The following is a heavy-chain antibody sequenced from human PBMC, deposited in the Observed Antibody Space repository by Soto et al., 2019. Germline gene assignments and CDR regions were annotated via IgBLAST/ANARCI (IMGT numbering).Heavy chain of an antibody. J-gene: IGHJ5*02. CDR3: ARGSYDGSGYGP. Sequence: ASVKVSCKASGGTFSSYAISWVRQAPGQGLEWMGGIIPIFGTANYAQKFQGRVTITADESTSTAYMELSSLRSEDTAVYYCARGSYDGSGYGPWGQGTLVTVSS. CDR2: IIPIFGTA. CDR1: GGTFSSYA. D-gene: IGHD3-22*01. V-gene: IGHV1-69*13.